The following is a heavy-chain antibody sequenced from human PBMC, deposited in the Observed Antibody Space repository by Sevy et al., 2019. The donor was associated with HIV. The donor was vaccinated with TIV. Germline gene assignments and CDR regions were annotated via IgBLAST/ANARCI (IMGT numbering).Heavy chain of an antibody. Sequence: ASVKVSCKASGYTLTTYYMHWVRQAPGQGLEWMGIINPSGGNTNYAQKFQGRVTMTRDTSTSTVYMELSRLRSEDTAVYYCARALEIYRSSRYWFDPWGQGTLVTVSS. CDR3: ARALEIYRSSRYWFDP. CDR1: GYTLTTYY. J-gene: IGHJ5*02. V-gene: IGHV1-46*01. D-gene: IGHD6-6*01. CDR2: INPSGGNT.